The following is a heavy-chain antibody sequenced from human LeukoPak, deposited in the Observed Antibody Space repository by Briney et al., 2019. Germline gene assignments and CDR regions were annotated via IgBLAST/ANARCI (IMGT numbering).Heavy chain of an antibody. D-gene: IGHD6-6*01. J-gene: IGHJ4*01. V-gene: IGHV3-30-3*02. CDR1: GFTFSSYA. CDR3: AKRSSGSSSPRNYFDY. Sequence: TGGSLRLSCAASGFTFSSYAMHWVRQAPGKGLEWVAVISYDGSNKYYADSVKGRFTISRDNSKNTLYLQMNSLRAEDTAVYYCAKRSSGSSSPRNYFDYWGHGTLVTVSS. CDR2: ISYDGSNK.